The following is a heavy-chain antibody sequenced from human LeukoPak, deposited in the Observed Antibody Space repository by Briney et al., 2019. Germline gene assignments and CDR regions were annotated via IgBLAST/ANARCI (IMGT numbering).Heavy chain of an antibody. CDR1: GGTFSSYA. V-gene: IGHV1-69*05. CDR3: ARSNNPYGSSGYHWFDP. CDR2: IIPIFGTA. Sequence: SVKVSCKASGGTFSSYAISWVRQAPGQGLEWMGGIIPIFGTANYAQKFQGRVTITTDESTSTAYMELSSLRSEDTAVYYCARSNNPYGSSGYHWFDPWGQGTLVTVSS. D-gene: IGHD3-22*01. J-gene: IGHJ5*02.